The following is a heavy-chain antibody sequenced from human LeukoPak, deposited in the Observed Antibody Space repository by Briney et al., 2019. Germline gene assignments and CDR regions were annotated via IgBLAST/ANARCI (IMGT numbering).Heavy chain of an antibody. CDR2: INPNSGGT. V-gene: IGHV1-2*02. Sequence: ASVKVSCKASGYTFTGYYMHWVRQAPGQGLEWMGWINPNSGGTNYAQKFQGRVTMTRDTSISTAYMELSRLRSDDTAVYYCARRSYTGYSRSWSSDYDYWGQGTLVTVSS. J-gene: IGHJ4*02. CDR3: ARRSYTGYSRSWSSDYDY. D-gene: IGHD6-13*01. CDR1: GYTFTGYY.